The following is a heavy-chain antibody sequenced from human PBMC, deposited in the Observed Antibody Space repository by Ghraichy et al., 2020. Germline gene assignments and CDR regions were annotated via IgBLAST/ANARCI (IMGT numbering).Heavy chain of an antibody. V-gene: IGHV4-59*01. D-gene: IGHD5-24*01. Sequence: SQTLSLTCTVSGGSINSYYWSWIRQPPGKGLEWIGYIYSSGSTNYNPSLKSRVTISVDTSKNHFSLKLSSVTAADTAVYYCARQDGYNYPFDYLGQGTLVTVSS. CDR2: IYSSGST. CDR1: GGSINSYY. J-gene: IGHJ4*02. CDR3: ARQDGYNYPFDY.